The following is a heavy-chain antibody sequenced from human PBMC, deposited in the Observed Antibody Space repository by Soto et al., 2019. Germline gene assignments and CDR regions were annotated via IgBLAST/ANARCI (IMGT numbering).Heavy chain of an antibody. D-gene: IGHD6-13*01. CDR2: TYYRSKWYN. Sequence: SETLSLTCAISGDSVSSNSVAWNWIRQSPSRGLEWLGRTYYRSKWYNDCAVSVKSRITINPDTSRNQFSLQLKSVTPEDTAVYYCARISYSSRTPCFDCWGQGTLVTVSS. V-gene: IGHV6-1*01. CDR1: GDSVSSNSVA. J-gene: IGHJ4*02. CDR3: ARISYSSRTPCFDC.